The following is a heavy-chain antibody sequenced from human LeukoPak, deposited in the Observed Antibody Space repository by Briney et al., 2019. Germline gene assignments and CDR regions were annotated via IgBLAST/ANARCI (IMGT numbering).Heavy chain of an antibody. D-gene: IGHD5-24*01. CDR3: AKPYGYNYFDY. CDR2: ISSSSSYI. V-gene: IGHV3-21*04. CDR1: GFTFSSYS. Sequence: GGCLRLSCAASGFTFSSYSMNWVRQAPGKGLEWVSSISSSSSYIYYADSVKGRFTISRDNAKNSLYLQMNSLRAEDTAVYYCAKPYGYNYFDYWGQGTLVIVSS. J-gene: IGHJ4*02.